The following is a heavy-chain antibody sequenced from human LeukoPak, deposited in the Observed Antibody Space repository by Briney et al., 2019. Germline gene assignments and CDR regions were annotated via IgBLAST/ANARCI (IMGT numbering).Heavy chain of an antibody. V-gene: IGHV4-59*12. CDR2: IYYSGST. CDR3: ASVLTITMVRGVIITYAFDI. D-gene: IGHD3-10*01. Sequence: KPSETLSLTCTVSGGSISSYYWSWIRQPLGKGLEWIGYIYYSGSTNYNPSLKSRVTISVDTSKNQFSLKLSSVTAADTAVYYCASVLTITMVRGVIITYAFDIWGQGTMVTVSS. CDR1: GGSISSYY. J-gene: IGHJ3*02.